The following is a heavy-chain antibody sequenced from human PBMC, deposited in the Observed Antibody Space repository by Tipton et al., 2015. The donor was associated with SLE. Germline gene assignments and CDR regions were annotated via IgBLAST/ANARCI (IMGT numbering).Heavy chain of an antibody. V-gene: IGHV4-59*08. Sequence: TLSLTCTVSGGSISSHYWSWIRQPPGKGLEWIGYIYYSGSTNYNPSLKSRVTISVDRSKNQFSLELTSVTAADTAMYFCARGSTDKDHHYYALDVWGQGTTVTVSS. CDR3: ARGSTDKDHHYYALDV. D-gene: IGHD1-1*01. CDR1: GGSISSHY. J-gene: IGHJ6*02. CDR2: IYYSGST.